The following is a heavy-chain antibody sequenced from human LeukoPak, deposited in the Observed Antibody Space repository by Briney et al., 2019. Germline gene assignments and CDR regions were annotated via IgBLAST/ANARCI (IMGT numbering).Heavy chain of an antibody. J-gene: IGHJ5*02. CDR3: AAGGLLWFGEYQP. CDR1: GGSFSGYY. CDR2: INHSGST. V-gene: IGHV4-34*01. Sequence: PSETLSLTCAVYGGSFSGYYWSWIRQPPGKGLEWIGEINHSGSTNYNPSLKSRVTISVDTSKNQFSLKLSSVTAADTAVYYCAAGGLLWFGEYQPWGQGTLLTVSS. D-gene: IGHD3-10*01.